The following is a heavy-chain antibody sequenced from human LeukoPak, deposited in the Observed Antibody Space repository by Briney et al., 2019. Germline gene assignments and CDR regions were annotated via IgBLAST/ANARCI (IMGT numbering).Heavy chain of an antibody. V-gene: IGHV3-7*01. Sequence: GGSLRLSCAASGFTFSSYWMSWVRQAPGKGLEWVANIKQDGSEKYYVDSVKGRFTISRDNAKNSLYLQMNSLRAEDTAVYYCARDSPYYYGSGSRTHAFDIWGQGTMVTVSS. CDR3: ARDSPYYYGSGSRTHAFDI. D-gene: IGHD3-10*01. CDR2: IKQDGSEK. J-gene: IGHJ3*02. CDR1: GFTFSSYW.